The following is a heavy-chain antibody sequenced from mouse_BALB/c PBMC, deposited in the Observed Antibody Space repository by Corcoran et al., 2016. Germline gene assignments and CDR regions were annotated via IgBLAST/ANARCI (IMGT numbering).Heavy chain of an antibody. V-gene: IGHV1S136*01. CDR3: GYYAMDY. Sequence: EVQLQQSGPELVKPGASVKMSCKASGYTFTSYGMHWVKQKPGQGLEWIGYINPYNDGTKYNEKFKGKATLTSDKSSSTAYMELSSLTAEDSAVYYCGYYAMDYWGQGISVTVSS. J-gene: IGHJ4*01. CDR2: INPYNDGT. CDR1: GYTFTSYG.